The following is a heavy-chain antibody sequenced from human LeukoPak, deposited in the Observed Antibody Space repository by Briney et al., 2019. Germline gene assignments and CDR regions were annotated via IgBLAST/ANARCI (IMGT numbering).Heavy chain of an antibody. CDR2: MSSDGTGT. CDR3: ASVPGYNGDFYGMDV. V-gene: IGHV3-74*01. D-gene: IGHD5-12*01. CDR1: GFTLSTYW. Sequence: GGSLRLSCAASGFTLSTYWMHWVRQAPGQGLVWVSRMSSDGTGTNYADSVKGRFTISRGSARNTVYLQMNNLRPEDTAVYYGASVPGYNGDFYGMDVWGHGTTVTVSS. J-gene: IGHJ6*02.